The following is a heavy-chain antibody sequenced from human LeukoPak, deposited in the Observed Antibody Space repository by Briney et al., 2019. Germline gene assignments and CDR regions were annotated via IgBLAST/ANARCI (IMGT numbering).Heavy chain of an antibody. J-gene: IGHJ6*03. V-gene: IGHV3-48*03. CDR1: GFTFSNYE. Sequence: GGSLRLSCAASGFTFSNYEMNWVRQAPGKGLEWISYISGSGSIIHYADSVKGRFTISRDNAKNSLYLQMNSLRAEDTAVYYCARDPPIYGDYMDVWGKGTTVTISS. CDR3: ARDPPIYGDYMDV. D-gene: IGHD2/OR15-2a*01. CDR2: ISGSGSII.